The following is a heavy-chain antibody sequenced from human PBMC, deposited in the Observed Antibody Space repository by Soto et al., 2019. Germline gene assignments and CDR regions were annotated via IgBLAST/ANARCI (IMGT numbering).Heavy chain of an antibody. CDR3: GRLPDYDDSGRYDARIDY. J-gene: IGHJ4*02. D-gene: IGHD3-22*01. V-gene: IGHV1-18*01. CDR1: GYTFTTTY. CDR2: ISAYNGKP. Sequence: ASVKVSCKASGYTFTTTYITWVRQAPGQGLEGMGWISAYNGKPKYARNFEGRVTMTPDTSTSTAYMALRSLQYAAPPVYYWGRLPDYDDSGRYDARIDYWGQGTQVTVSS.